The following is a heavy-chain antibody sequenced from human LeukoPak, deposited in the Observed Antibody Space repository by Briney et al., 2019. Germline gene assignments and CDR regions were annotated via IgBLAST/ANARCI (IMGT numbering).Heavy chain of an antibody. Sequence: GGSLRLSCAASGFTFSSYAMSWVRQAPGKGLEWVSAISGSGGSTYYADSVKGRFTISRDNSKNTLYLQMNSLRAEDTAVYYCTKSPAVAGAFDYWGQGTLVTVSS. D-gene: IGHD6-19*01. CDR3: TKSPAVAGAFDY. CDR1: GFTFSSYA. V-gene: IGHV3-23*01. CDR2: ISGSGGST. J-gene: IGHJ4*02.